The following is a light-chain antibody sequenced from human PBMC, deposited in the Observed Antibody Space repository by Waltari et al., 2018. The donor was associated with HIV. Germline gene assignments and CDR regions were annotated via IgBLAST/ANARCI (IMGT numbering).Light chain of an antibody. J-gene: IGLJ3*02. Sequence: QSALTQPASVSGSPGQSITISCTGTSNHVGGYKYVSWYQQHPGNAPKVVIYEVSNRPSGVSNRFSGSKSGNTTSLTISGLQAEDEADYYCSSYASTSTRVFGGGTKLTVL. CDR1: SNHVGGYKY. V-gene: IGLV2-14*01. CDR2: EVS. CDR3: SSYASTSTRV.